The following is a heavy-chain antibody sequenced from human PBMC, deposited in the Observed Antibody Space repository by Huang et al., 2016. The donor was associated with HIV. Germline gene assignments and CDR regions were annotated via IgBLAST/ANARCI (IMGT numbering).Heavy chain of an antibody. CDR1: GGSFSGYY. CDR2: INHSGNT. J-gene: IGHJ4*02. CDR3: ARRYNSRRDY. Sequence: QVQLEQWGAGLLKASETLSLTCAVYGGSFSGYYWNWLRQAPGKGLEGAGEINHSGNTNYNPSLKSRVNMSVDTSKSQFSLYLTSLSAADTGTYFCARRYNSRRDYWGRGTLVTV. D-gene: IGHD3-22*01. V-gene: IGHV4-34*02.